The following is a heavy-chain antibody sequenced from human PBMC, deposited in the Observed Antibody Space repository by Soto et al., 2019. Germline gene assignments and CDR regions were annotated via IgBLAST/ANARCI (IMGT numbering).Heavy chain of an antibody. J-gene: IGHJ5*02. CDR2: IYYSGST. CDR1: GGSISSYY. D-gene: IGHD6-13*01. Sequence: SETLSLTCTVSGGSISSYYWIWIRQPPGKGLEWIGYIYYSGSTNYNPSLKSRVTISVDTSKNQFSLKLSSVTAADTAVYYCARVDSSSWYRRGFDPWGQGTLVTVSS. CDR3: ARVDSSSWYRRGFDP. V-gene: IGHV4-59*01.